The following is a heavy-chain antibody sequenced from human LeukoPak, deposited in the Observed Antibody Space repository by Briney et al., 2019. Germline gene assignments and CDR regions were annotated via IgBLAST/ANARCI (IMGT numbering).Heavy chain of an antibody. V-gene: IGHV4-4*07. CDR2: IYTSGST. D-gene: IGHD2-2*02. Sequence: SETLSLTCTVSGGSISSYCWSWIRQPAGKGPEWIGRIYTSGSTNYNPSLKSRVTISVDTSKNQFSLKLSSVTAADTAVYYCARGDIVVVPAAIWGANWFDPWGQGTLVTASS. J-gene: IGHJ5*02. CDR3: ARGDIVVVPAAIWGANWFDP. CDR1: GGSISSYC.